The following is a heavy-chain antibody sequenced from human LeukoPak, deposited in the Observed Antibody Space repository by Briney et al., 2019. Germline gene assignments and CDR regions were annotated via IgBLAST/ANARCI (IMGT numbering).Heavy chain of an antibody. CDR1: GGSISSSSYY. CDR2: IYYSGST. D-gene: IGHD6-13*01. Sequence: SETLSLTCTVSGGSISSSSYYWGWIRQPPGKGLEWIGSIYYSGSTYYNPSLKSRVTISVDTSKNQFSLKLSSVTATDTAVYYCARVAWGSSWYDGFDYFDYWGQGTLVTVSS. V-gene: IGHV4-39*07. J-gene: IGHJ4*02. CDR3: ARVAWGSSWYDGFDYFDY.